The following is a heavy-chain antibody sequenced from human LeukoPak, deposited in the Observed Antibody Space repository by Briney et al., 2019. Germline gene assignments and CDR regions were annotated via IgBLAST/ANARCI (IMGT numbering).Heavy chain of an antibody. CDR1: GFTFIGYG. CDR3: AKPRGGDSWAFDF. V-gene: IGHV3-30*18. J-gene: IGHJ3*01. CDR2: ISYDGSNQ. Sequence: SGGSLRLSCEASGFTFIGYGMHWVRQAPGKGLEWVAGISYDGSNQYYTDSVKGRFTISRDNSKNTPYLQMNSLRPEDTAVYYCAKPRGGDSWAFDFWGQGTMVTVSS. D-gene: IGHD2-21*02.